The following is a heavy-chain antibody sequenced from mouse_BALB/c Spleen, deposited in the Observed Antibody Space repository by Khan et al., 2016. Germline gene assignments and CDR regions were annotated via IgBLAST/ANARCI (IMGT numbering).Heavy chain of an antibody. Sequence: QIQLVQSGPELKKPGETVKISCKASGYSFRNYGMNWVKQAPGKGLKWMGWINTYSGEPTYADDFKGRFAFSLETSASTAYLQINNPKNEDTATYCGARRGGAHWYMDVWGAGTTVTVSS. CDR3: ARRGGAHWYMDV. V-gene: IGHV9-3-1*01. CDR2: INTYSGEP. J-gene: IGHJ1*01. CDR1: GYSFRNYG.